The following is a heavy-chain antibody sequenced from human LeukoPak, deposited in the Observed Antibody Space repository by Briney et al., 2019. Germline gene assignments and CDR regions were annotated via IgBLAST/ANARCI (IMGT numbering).Heavy chain of an antibody. D-gene: IGHD5-18*01. CDR3: ARDRGDTAMAHPFDY. CDR1: GGSISTYY. CDR2: ISFSGST. V-gene: IGHV4-59*01. J-gene: IGHJ4*02. Sequence: SETLSLTCSVSGGSISTYYWSWIRQPPGKGLEWIGFISFSGSTNYNPSLKSRVTISIDTSKNQFSLKLSSVTAADTAVYYCARDRGDTAMAHPFDYWGQGTLVTVSS.